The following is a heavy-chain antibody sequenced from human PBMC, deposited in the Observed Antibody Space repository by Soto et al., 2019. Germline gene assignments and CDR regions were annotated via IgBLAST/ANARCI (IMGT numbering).Heavy chain of an antibody. V-gene: IGHV4-31*03. CDR3: ARSYTATTEANWFDS. J-gene: IGHJ5*01. D-gene: IGHD4-4*01. CDR1: GGSISSGGYY. Sequence: QVQLQESGPGPVKPSQTLSLTCTVSGGSISSGGYYWNWIRQHPGKGLEWIGYIHHSGSTYYNPSLKSRVTILVEPSKNQFSLKVCSVTAADTAVYYCARSYTATTEANWFDSWGQGTLVTVSS. CDR2: IHHSGST.